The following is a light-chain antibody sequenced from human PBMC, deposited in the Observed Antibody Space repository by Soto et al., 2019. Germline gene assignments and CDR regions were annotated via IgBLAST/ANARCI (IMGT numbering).Light chain of an antibody. CDR2: WAS. V-gene: IGKV4-1*01. Sequence: DNVMTQSPDSLAASLGERATINCRWSQRVLYSSNSKNYIARYHQKAGHPPSLPIYWASTRASGVPDRFSGSGSGTNFTLSRSSLQDVAVEVYYCQQYYSNPTFGQGTKVEIK. CDR3: QQYYSNPT. J-gene: IGKJ1*01. CDR1: QRVLYSSNSKNY.